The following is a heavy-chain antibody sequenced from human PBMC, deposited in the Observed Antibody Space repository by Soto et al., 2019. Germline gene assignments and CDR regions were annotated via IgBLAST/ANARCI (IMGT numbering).Heavy chain of an antibody. CDR3: ARDFLSSNVREVATITRLVDY. Sequence: GGSLRLSCAASGFTFSSYSMNWVRQAPGKGLEWVSSISSSSSYIYYADSVKGRFTISRDNAKNSLYLQMNSLRAEDTAVYYCARDFLSSNVREVATITRLVDYWGQGTLVTVSS. CDR2: ISSSSSYI. V-gene: IGHV3-21*01. D-gene: IGHD5-12*01. CDR1: GFTFSSYS. J-gene: IGHJ4*02.